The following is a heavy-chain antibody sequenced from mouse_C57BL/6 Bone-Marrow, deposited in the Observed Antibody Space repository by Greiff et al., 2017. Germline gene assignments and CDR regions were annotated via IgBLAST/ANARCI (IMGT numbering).Heavy chain of an antibody. CDR1: GFTFTDYY. CDR3: ARYYCDYDGFAY. CDR2: IRNKANGDTT. D-gene: IGHD2-4*01. V-gene: IGHV7-3*01. Sequence: EVMLVESGGGLVQPGGSLSLSCAASGFTFTDYYMSWVRQPPGKALEWLGFIRNKANGDTTEYSASVKGRFTISRDNSQSILYLQMNALRAEDSATYSGARYYCDYDGFAYWGQGTLVTVSA. J-gene: IGHJ3*01.